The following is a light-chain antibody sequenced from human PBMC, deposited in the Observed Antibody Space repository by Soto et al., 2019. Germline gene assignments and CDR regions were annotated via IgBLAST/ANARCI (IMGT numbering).Light chain of an antibody. CDR2: DAS. V-gene: IGKV1-5*01. CDR3: QQYKSYSPWT. CDR1: QGISAW. J-gene: IGKJ1*01. Sequence: DIQMTQSPSTLSASVGDRVTITCRASQGISAWLAWYQQKPGKAPKLLIFDASTLESGVPSRFSGSGSGTEFTLTISSLQPDDVAAYYCQQYKSYSPWTFGQGTKVDIK.